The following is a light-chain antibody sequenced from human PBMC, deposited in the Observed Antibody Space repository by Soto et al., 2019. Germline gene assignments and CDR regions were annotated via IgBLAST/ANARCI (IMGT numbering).Light chain of an antibody. CDR3: QQYYSYPFT. V-gene: IGKV1-8*01. CDR1: QGIGSY. Sequence: ALRMTQSPSSFSASTGDRVTITCRASQGIGSYLAWYQQKPGKAPNLLIYAASTLQSGVPSRFSGSGSGTDFTLTISCLQSEDYASCYCQQYYSYPFTFGQGTKLEIK. CDR2: AAS. J-gene: IGKJ2*01.